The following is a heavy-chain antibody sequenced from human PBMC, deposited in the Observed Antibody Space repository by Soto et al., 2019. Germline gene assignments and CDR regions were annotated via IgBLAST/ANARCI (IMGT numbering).Heavy chain of an antibody. CDR3: ARMATYGTLNWFDP. D-gene: IGHD1-1*01. CDR1: GYAFGDYD. V-gene: IGHV1-8*01. J-gene: IGHJ5*02. Sequence: QVQLVQSGAEVQRPGASVKVSCRASGYAFGDYDISWVRQAPGQGLEGMGWMNPNSANTGYAQKFQGRVSMTRDMSISTAYMELSRLRPEDTAIYYCARMATYGTLNWFDPWGQGALVTVSS. CDR2: MNPNSANT.